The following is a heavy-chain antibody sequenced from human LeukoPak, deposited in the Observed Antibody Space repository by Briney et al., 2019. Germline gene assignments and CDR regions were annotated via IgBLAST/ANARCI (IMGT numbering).Heavy chain of an antibody. J-gene: IGHJ4*02. V-gene: IGHV3-48*03. Sequence: GGSLRLSCAASGFTFSDYEMNWVRQSPGKGLEWVSYISRSGSTKNFGDSVKGRFTISRDNAKNSLYLQMNSLRADDTAIYYCAGVAWFGEFLDYWGQGSLVTVSS. D-gene: IGHD3-10*01. CDR1: GFTFSDYE. CDR3: AGVAWFGEFLDY. CDR2: ISRSGSTK.